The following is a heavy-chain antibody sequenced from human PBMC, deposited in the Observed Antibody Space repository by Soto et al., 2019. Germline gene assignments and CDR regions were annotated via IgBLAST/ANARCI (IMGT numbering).Heavy chain of an antibody. CDR2: ISSSSSYI. CDR1: GFTFSSYS. CDR3: ARARLDYGDYEALDY. D-gene: IGHD4-17*01. J-gene: IGHJ4*02. Sequence: PGGSLRLSCAASGFTFSSYSMNWVRQAPGKGLEWVSSISSSSSYIYYADSVKGRFTISRDNAKNSLYLQMNSLRAEDTAVYYCARARLDYGDYEALDYWGQGTLVTVSS. V-gene: IGHV3-21*01.